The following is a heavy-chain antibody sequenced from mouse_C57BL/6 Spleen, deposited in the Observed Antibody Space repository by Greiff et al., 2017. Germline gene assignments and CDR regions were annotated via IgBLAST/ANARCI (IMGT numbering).Heavy chain of an antibody. J-gene: IGHJ4*01. D-gene: IGHD2-4*01. V-gene: IGHV3-6*01. Sequence: EVQLQESGPGLVKPSQSLSLTCSVTGYSITSGYYWNWIRQFPGNKLEWMGYISYDGSNNYNPSLKNRISITRDTSKNQFFLKLNSVTTEDTATYYCARGNDYGGLYYYAMDYWGQGTSVTVSS. CDR2: ISYDGSN. CDR1: GYSITSGYY. CDR3: ARGNDYGGLYYYAMDY.